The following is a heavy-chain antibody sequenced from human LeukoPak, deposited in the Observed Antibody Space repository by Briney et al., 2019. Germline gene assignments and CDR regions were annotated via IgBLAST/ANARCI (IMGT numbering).Heavy chain of an antibody. V-gene: IGHV1-46*01. D-gene: IGHD3-10*01. CDR3: ARDHYYGSGSCPGDV. J-gene: IGHJ6*04. Sequence: ASVKVSCKASGYTFSMYYMHWVRQAPGQGLEWMGIINPRSGSTTYAQKFQGRLTMTRDMSTSTVYMELSSLRSEDTAVYYCARDHYYGSGSCPGDVWGKGTTVTVSS. CDR2: INPRSGST. CDR1: GYTFSMYY.